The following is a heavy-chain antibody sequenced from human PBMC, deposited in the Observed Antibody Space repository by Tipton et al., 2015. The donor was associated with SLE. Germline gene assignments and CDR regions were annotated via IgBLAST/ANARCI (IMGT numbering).Heavy chain of an antibody. D-gene: IGHD5-12*01. CDR3: ARGGVGGYDYFDY. CDR1: GGSISSYF. CDR2: IYDSGTT. J-gene: IGHJ4*02. Sequence: GLVKPSETLSLTCSVSGGSISSYFWSWIRQPPGKGLEWIGYIYDSGTTKYNPSLKGRVTISVDMSKNQFSLMLSSVTAADTAVYYCARGGVGGYDYFDYWGRGTLVTVSS. V-gene: IGHV4-59*12.